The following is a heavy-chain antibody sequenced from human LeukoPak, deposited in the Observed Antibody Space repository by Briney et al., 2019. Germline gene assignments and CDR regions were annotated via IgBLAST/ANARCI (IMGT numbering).Heavy chain of an antibody. V-gene: IGHV3-11*01. CDR1: GFTVSSTY. J-gene: IGHJ4*02. CDR3: ARGKRRFDY. CDR2: ISSSGFST. Sequence: GGSLRLSCAASGFTVSSTYMSWVRQAPGKGLEWVSYISSSGFSTYYAGSVKGRFTISRDNARNSLYLQMNSLAPEDTALYYCARGKRRFDYWGQGTLVSVSS.